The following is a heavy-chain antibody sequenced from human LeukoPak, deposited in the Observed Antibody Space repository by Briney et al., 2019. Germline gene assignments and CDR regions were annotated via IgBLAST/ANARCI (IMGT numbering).Heavy chain of an antibody. Sequence: SETLSLTCTVSGGSISSHYWSWIRQPPGKGLEWIGYIYYSGSTNYNPSLKSRVTISVDTSKNQFSLKLSSVTAADTAEYYCAKSQWELLGNWFDPWGQGTLVTVSS. CDR2: IYYSGST. J-gene: IGHJ5*02. CDR3: AKSQWELLGNWFDP. CDR1: GGSISSHY. V-gene: IGHV4-59*11. D-gene: IGHD1-26*01.